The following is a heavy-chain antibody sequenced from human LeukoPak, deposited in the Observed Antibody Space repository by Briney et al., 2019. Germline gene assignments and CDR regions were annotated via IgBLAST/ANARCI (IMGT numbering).Heavy chain of an antibody. J-gene: IGHJ4*02. D-gene: IGHD3-10*01. V-gene: IGHV3-64*01. CDR3: AAGSGSGNYAYYFDY. Sequence: GSLRLSCAASGFTFSSYAMHWVRQAPGKGLEYVSAISSNGGSTYFAKSVKGRFTISRDNSTITLYLQMGSLRAEDMAVYYCAAGSGSGNYAYYFDYWGQGTLVTVSS. CDR1: GFTFSSYA. CDR2: ISSNGGST.